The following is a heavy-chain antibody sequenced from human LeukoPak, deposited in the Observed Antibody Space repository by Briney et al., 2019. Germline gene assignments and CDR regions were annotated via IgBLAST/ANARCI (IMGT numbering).Heavy chain of an antibody. CDR1: GFTFSNYS. Sequence: PGGSLRLSCAASGFTFSNYSMNWVRRAPGKGLEWVSSISSSSRYIYYADSVKGRFTISRDNAKNSLYLQMNSLRAEDTAVYYCARGRDGYNLVDAFDIWGQGIMVTVSS. D-gene: IGHD5-24*01. J-gene: IGHJ3*02. CDR2: ISSSSRYI. CDR3: ARGRDGYNLVDAFDI. V-gene: IGHV3-21*01.